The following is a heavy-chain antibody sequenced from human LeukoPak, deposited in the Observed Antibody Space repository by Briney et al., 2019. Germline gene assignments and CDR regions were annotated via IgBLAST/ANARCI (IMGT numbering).Heavy chain of an antibody. CDR2: IRYDGSNK. CDR1: GFTFSSHG. Sequence: GGSLRLSCAASGFTFSSHGMHWVRQAPGKGLEWVAFIRYDGSNKYYADSVKGRFTISRDNSKNTLYLQMNSLRAEDTAVYYCAKRPWSAFDIWGQGTMVTVSS. D-gene: IGHD1-1*01. V-gene: IGHV3-30*02. J-gene: IGHJ3*02. CDR3: AKRPWSAFDI.